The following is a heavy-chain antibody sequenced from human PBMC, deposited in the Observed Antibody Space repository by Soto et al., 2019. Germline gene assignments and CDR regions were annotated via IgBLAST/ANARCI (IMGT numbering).Heavy chain of an antibody. V-gene: IGHV1-18*01. CDR3: ARDSVRYFRDGVCYKGYYYFATAF. Sequence: FSWLHQEQRQGLEWMGWISASNGNTNYAQKLQGRVTMTTDTSTGTAYMELRSLRSDDTATYYCARDSVRYFRDGVCYKGYYYFATAFRLKGTTVTVSP. D-gene: IGHD2-8*02. CDR2: ISASNGNT. J-gene: IGHJ6*04.